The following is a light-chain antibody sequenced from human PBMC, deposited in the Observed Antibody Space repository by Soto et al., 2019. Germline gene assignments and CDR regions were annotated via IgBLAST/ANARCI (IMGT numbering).Light chain of an antibody. CDR3: ASYSATNTRV. J-gene: IGLJ3*02. Sequence: QSVLTQPPSVSGAPGQRVTISCTGSTSNIGADYGVHWYQQFPGTAPKLLIYGNNNRPSGVPDRFSGSKSGTSASLAITGLQAEDEAGYYCASYSATNTRVFGGGTKLTVL. V-gene: IGLV1-40*01. CDR1: TSNIGADYG. CDR2: GNN.